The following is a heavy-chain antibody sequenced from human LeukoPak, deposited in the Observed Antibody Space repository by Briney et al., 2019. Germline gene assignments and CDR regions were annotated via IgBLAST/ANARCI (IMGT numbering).Heavy chain of an antibody. CDR3: CSGGSCNF. CDR1: GFTFSSYW. D-gene: IGHD2-15*01. J-gene: IGHJ4*02. V-gene: IGHV3-74*01. CDR2: IKSDGSTT. Sequence: GGSLRHSCAASGFTFSSYWMHWVRQAPGKGLEWVSRIKSDGSTTSYADSVKGRFTISRDNAKNTLYLQMNSLRAEDTAVYYCCSGGSCNFWGQGTLVTVSS.